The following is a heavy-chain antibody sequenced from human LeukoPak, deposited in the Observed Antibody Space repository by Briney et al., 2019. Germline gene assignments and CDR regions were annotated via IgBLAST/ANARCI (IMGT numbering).Heavy chain of an antibody. CDR1: GGSISSYY. V-gene: IGHV4-4*07. Sequence: SETLSLTCTVSGGSISSYYWSWIRQPAGKGLEWIGRMYTSGGTNYNPSLKSRVTMSIDTSKNQLSLKLSSVTAADTAVYYCARGHITAADYYYYYMDVWGKGTTVTISS. CDR2: MYTSGGT. D-gene: IGHD6-13*01. J-gene: IGHJ6*03. CDR3: ARGHITAADYYYYYMDV.